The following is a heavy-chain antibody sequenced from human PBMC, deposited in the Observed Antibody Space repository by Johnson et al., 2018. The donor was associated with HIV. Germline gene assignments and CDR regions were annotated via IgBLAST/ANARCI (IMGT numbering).Heavy chain of an antibody. V-gene: IGHV3-66*02. CDR2: IYSGGST. Sequence: VQLVESGGGLVQPGGSLRLSCAASGFTVSSNYMSWVRQAPGKGLEWVSVIYSGGSTYYADSVKGRFTISRDNSKNTLYLQMNSLRAEDTAVYYCAKDGAWGADAFDIWGQGTMVTVSS. CDR1: GFTVSSNY. J-gene: IGHJ3*02. D-gene: IGHD3-16*01. CDR3: AKDGAWGADAFDI.